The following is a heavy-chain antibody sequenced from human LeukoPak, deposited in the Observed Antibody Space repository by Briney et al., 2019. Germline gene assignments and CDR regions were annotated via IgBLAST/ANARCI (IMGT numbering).Heavy chain of an antibody. CDR2: IYHSGST. CDR1: GGSISSGGYS. J-gene: IGHJ3*02. D-gene: IGHD3-10*01. V-gene: IGHV4-30-2*01. CDR3: ARFGRPDDAFDI. Sequence: SETLSLTCAVSGGSISSGGYSWSWIRQPPGKGLEWIGYIYHSGSTYYNPSLKSRVTISVDRSKNQFSLKLSSVTAADTAGYYCARFGRPDDAFDIWGQGTMVTVSS.